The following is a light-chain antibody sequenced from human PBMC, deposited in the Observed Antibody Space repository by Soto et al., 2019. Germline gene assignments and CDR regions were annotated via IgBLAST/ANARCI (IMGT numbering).Light chain of an antibody. CDR1: SSDVGYYNY. V-gene: IGLV2-8*01. CDR3: SSYAGSDNPYV. CDR2: EVS. Sequence: QSALTQPPSASGSPGQSVTISCTGTSSDVGYYNYVSWYQQHPDKAHKLMIYEVSKRPSGVPDRFSGSKSGNTASLTVSGLQAEDEADYYCSSYAGSDNPYVFGTGTKLTVL. J-gene: IGLJ1*01.